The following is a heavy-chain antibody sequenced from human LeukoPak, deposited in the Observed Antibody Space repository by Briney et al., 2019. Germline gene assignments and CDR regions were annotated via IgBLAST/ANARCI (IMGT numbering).Heavy chain of an antibody. D-gene: IGHD3-9*01. J-gene: IGHJ6*03. Sequence: ASVKVSCKASGYTFTSYDINWVRQATGQGLEWMGWMSPNSGNTGYAQKFQGRVTITRNTSISTAYMELSSLRSEDTAVYYCARTGYDILTGYWPYYYYYYYMDVWGKGTTVTVSS. CDR3: ARTGYDILTGYWPYYYYYYYMDV. V-gene: IGHV1-8*03. CDR2: MSPNSGNT. CDR1: GYTFTSYD.